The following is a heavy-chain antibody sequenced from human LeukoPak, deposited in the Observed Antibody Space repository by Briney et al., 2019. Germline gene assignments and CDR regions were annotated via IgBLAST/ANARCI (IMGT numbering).Heavy chain of an antibody. D-gene: IGHD5-18*01. Sequence: PGGSLRLSCAASGFTFSSYAMSWVRQAPGKGLEWVSAISGSGGSTYYADSVKGRFTISRDNSKNTLYLQMNSLRAEDTAVYYCTTEGYTYGFHAMAVWGRGTTVTVSS. CDR1: GFTFSSYA. CDR3: TTEGYTYGFHAMAV. CDR2: ISGSGGST. J-gene: IGHJ6*02. V-gene: IGHV3-23*01.